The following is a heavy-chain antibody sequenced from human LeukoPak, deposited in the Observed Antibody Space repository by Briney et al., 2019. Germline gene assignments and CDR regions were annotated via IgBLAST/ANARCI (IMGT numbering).Heavy chain of an antibody. CDR3: ARQLGGGIYFDY. V-gene: IGHV4-59*08. J-gene: IGHJ4*02. CDR2: IYYSGTT. Sequence: SQTLSLTCTVSGASITGHYWSWVRQPPGKGLEWIGFIYYSGTTNYNPSLKSRVTISVDTSKNQFSLNLSSVTAADTAVYYCARQLGGGIYFDYWGQGTLVTVSS. CDR1: GASITGHY. D-gene: IGHD3-16*01.